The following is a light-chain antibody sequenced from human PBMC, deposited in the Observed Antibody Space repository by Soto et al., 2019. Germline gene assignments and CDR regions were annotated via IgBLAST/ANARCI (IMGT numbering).Light chain of an antibody. V-gene: IGKV3-20*01. Sequence: EIVLTQSPGTLSLSPGERATLSCRASQSVSPYLAWYQHKPGQAPRLLIYGASSRATGIPDRFGGSGSGTDFTLTISRLEPEDFAVYFCQQYGSSPPVTFGPGTKVDIK. J-gene: IGKJ3*01. CDR2: GAS. CDR1: QSVSPY. CDR3: QQYGSSPPVT.